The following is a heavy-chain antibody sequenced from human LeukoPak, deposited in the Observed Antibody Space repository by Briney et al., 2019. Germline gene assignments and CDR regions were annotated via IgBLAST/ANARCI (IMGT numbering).Heavy chain of an antibody. V-gene: IGHV4-34*01. J-gene: IGHJ4*02. CDR3: ASDSYSSIGYF. D-gene: IGHD6-13*01. CDR2: ISPRGT. Sequence: KASETLSLTCVMYGGSFTCYYWSWVRQSPGKGLEWIGEISPRGTKYNPSLKSRVTIPLDTTKNQFSLILTSVTAQDAAVYSCASDSYSSIGYFWSEGTLVTVSS. CDR1: GGSFTCYY.